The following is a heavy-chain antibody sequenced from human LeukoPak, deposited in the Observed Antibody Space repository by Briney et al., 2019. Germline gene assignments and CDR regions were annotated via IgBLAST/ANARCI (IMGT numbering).Heavy chain of an antibody. CDR2: ISDSGGST. CDR3: AKDPGLFWSGSYGMDV. V-gene: IGHV3-23*01. J-gene: IGHJ6*02. CDR1: GFTFSSYA. D-gene: IGHD3-3*01. Sequence: GGSLRLSCAASGFTFSSYAMSWVRQAPGKGLEWVSAISDSGGSTYYADSVKGRFTISRDNSKNTLYLQMNSLRAEDTAVYYCAKDPGLFWSGSYGMDVWGQGTTVTASS.